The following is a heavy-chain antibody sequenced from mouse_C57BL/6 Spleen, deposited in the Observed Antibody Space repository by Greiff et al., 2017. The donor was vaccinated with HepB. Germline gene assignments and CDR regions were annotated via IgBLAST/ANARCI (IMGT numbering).Heavy chain of an antibody. CDR3: TRTGWLKDFGY. Sequence: QVQLQQSGAELVRPGASVTLSCKASGYTFTDYEMHWVKQTPVHGLEWIGAIDPETGGTAYNQKFKGKAILTADKSASTAYMGLRSLTSEDSAVYYCTRTGWLKDFGYWGQGTTLTVSS. V-gene: IGHV1-15*01. D-gene: IGHD2-3*01. CDR2: IDPETGGT. J-gene: IGHJ2*01. CDR1: GYTFTDYE.